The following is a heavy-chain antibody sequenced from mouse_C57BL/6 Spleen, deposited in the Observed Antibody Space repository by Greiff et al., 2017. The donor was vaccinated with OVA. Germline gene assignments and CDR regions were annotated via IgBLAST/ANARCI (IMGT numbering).Heavy chain of an antibody. CDR1: GYSITSGYY. CDR2: ISYDGSN. J-gene: IGHJ3*01. CDR3: ARRDHSGGFAY. V-gene: IGHV3-6*01. Sequence: VQLQQSGPGLVKPSQSLSLTCSVTGYSITSGYYWNWIRQFPGNKLEWMGYISYDGSNNYNPSLKNRISITRDTSKNQFFLKLNSVTTEDTATCYCARRDHSGGFAYWGQGTLVTVSA. D-gene: IGHD1-2*01.